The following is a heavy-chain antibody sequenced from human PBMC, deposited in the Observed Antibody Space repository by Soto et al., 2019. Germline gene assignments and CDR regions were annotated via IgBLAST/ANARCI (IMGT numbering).Heavy chain of an antibody. V-gene: IGHV1-18*01. CDR2: ISGYNGNT. Sequence: ASVKVSCQASGYTFINYGITWVRQAPGQGLEWMGWISGYNGNTNYAQSLQGRVTMTTDTSTSTAYMELRSLKSDDTAVYYCARDEVPAANWLDRWGQGTLVTVSS. J-gene: IGHJ5*02. CDR3: ARDEVPAANWLDR. D-gene: IGHD2-2*01. CDR1: GYTFINYG.